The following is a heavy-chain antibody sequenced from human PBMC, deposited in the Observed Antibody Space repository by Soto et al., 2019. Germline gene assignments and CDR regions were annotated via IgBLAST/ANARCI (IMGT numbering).Heavy chain of an antibody. V-gene: IGHV1-3*01. J-gene: IGHJ2*01. CDR2: INAGNGNT. Sequence: QVQLVQSGAEVKKPGASVKVSCKASGYTFTSYDMHWVRQAPGQRLEWMGWINAGNGNTKYSQKFQGRVTITRDTSASTAYRELSSLRSADTAVYYCARGGSLYWYFDLWGRGTLVTVSS. CDR1: GYTFTSYD. D-gene: IGHD1-26*01. CDR3: ARGGSLYWYFDL.